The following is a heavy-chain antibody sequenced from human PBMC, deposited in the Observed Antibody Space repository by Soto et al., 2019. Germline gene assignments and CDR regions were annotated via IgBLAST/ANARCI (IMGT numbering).Heavy chain of an antibody. CDR1: GGSIISGY. CDR2: ISQSGNT. J-gene: IGHJ4*02. D-gene: IGHD6-6*01. V-gene: IGHV4-34*01. Sequence: SETLSLTCTVSGGSIISGYWSWIRQPPGKGLEWIGEISQSGNTNYSPSLKSRVSISIDTSKKQFSLNLASVSAADTAVYYCARAPKVSGSSQTRPDFWGQGTLVTVSS. CDR3: ARAPKVSGSSQTRPDF.